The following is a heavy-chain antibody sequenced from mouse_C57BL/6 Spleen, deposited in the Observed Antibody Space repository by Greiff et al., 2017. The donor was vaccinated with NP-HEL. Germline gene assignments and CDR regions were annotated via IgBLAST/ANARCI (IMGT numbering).Heavy chain of an antibody. CDR2: IYPSDSET. Sequence: QVQLQQPGAELVRPGSSVKLSCKASGYTFTSYWMDWVKQRPGQGLEWIGNIYPSDSETHYNQKFKDKATLTVDKSSSTAYMQLSILTSEDSAVYYCARYNYGSSYGFAYWGQGTLVTVSA. CDR1: GYTFTSYW. D-gene: IGHD1-1*01. V-gene: IGHV1-61*01. CDR3: ARYNYGSSYGFAY. J-gene: IGHJ3*01.